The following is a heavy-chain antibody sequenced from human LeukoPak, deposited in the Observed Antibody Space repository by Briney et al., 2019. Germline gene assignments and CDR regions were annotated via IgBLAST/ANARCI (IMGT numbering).Heavy chain of an antibody. CDR2: ISRNGGST. D-gene: IGHD2/OR15-2a*01. CDR1: GFTFSSFA. J-gene: IGHJ4*02. CDR3: VKDLRSDFMGVLSRYLSY. Sequence: GGSLRLSCSASGFTFSSFAMHWVRQAPGKGLGYVAAISRNGGSTYYADSVKGRFTISRDNSKNTLYPQMSSLRAEDTAVYLCVKDLRSDFMGVLSRYLSYWGQGTLVTVSS. V-gene: IGHV3-64D*06.